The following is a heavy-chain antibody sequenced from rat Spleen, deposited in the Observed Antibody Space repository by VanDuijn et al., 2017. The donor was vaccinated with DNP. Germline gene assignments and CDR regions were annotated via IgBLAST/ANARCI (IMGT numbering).Heavy chain of an antibody. CDR2: INYDGVST. Sequence: EVHLVESGGGLVQPGRSLKLSCAASGFTFSDYYMAWVRQAPTKGLECVAYINYDGVSTYFGDSVKGRFTISRDNAKSTLYLQMNSLRSEDMATYYCARHVLPLRVWDYWGQGVMVTVSS. J-gene: IGHJ2*01. V-gene: IGHV5-22*01. D-gene: IGHD1-4*01. CDR1: GFTFSDYY. CDR3: ARHVLPLRVWDY.